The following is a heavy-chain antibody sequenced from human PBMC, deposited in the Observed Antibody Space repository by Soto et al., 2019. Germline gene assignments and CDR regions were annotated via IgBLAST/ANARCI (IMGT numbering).Heavy chain of an antibody. V-gene: IGHV4-31*03. CDR3: ARNLFYGGNAIQIDY. J-gene: IGHJ4*02. CDR1: GGSISSGGYY. Sequence: TLSLTCTVSGGSISSGGYYWSWIRQHPGKGLEWIGYIYYSGSTYYNPSLKSRVTISVDTSKNQFSLKLSSVTAADTAVYYCARNLFYGGNAIQIDYWGQGTLVTVSS. CDR2: IYYSGST. D-gene: IGHD2-15*01.